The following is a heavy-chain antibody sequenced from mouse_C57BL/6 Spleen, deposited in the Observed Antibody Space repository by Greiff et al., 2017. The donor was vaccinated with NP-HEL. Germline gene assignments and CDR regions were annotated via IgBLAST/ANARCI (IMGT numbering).Heavy chain of an antibody. Sequence: QVQLKQSGAELVRPGASVKLSCKASGYTFTDYYINWVKQRPGQGLEWIARIYPGSGNTYYNEKFKGKATLTAEKSSSTAYMQLSSLTSEDSAVYFCARGLRQDWYFDVWGTGTTVTVSS. V-gene: IGHV1-76*01. CDR2: IYPGSGNT. D-gene: IGHD2-4*01. CDR1: GYTFTDYY. J-gene: IGHJ1*03. CDR3: ARGLRQDWYFDV.